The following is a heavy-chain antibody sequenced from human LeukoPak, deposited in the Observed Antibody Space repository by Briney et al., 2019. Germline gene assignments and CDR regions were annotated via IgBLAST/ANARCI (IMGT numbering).Heavy chain of an antibody. CDR1: GGSFSGYY. CDR2: INHSGST. CDR3: ARGLGGLGVRFDP. D-gene: IGHD3-16*01. Sequence: PSETLSLTCADYGGSFSGYYWSWIRQPPGKGLEWIGEINHSGSTNYNPSLKSRVTISIDTSKNRFSLKLSSVTAADTAVYYCARGLGGLGVRFDPWGQGTLVTVSS. J-gene: IGHJ5*02. V-gene: IGHV4-34*01.